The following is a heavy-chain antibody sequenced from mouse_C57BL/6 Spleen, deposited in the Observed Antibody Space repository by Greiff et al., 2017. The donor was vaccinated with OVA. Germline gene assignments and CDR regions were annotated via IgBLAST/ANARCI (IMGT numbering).Heavy chain of an antibody. CDR1: GYTFTDYN. V-gene: IGHV1-18*01. Sequence: VQLQQSGPELVKPGASVKIPCKASGYTFTDYNMDWVKQSHGKSLEWIGDINPNNGGTIYNQKFKGKATLTVDKSSSTAYMELRSLTSEDTAVYYCARREGDYYGSSYSHYYAMDYWGQGTSVTVSS. CDR2: INPNNGGT. J-gene: IGHJ4*01. CDR3: ARREGDYYGSSYSHYYAMDY. D-gene: IGHD1-1*01.